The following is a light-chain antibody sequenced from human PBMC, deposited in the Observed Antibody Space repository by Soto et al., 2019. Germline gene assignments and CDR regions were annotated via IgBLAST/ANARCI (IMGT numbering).Light chain of an antibody. Sequence: DIQMTQSPSSVSASVGDTVTITCRASQDISRYLVWYQQEPGKAPKLLIYGASSLESGVPSRFTGSGFGTDFSLTISSLQPEDSAIYYCQQANSFPRTFGQGTKVEIK. CDR1: QDISRY. CDR3: QQANSFPRT. J-gene: IGKJ1*01. V-gene: IGKV1-12*01. CDR2: GAS.